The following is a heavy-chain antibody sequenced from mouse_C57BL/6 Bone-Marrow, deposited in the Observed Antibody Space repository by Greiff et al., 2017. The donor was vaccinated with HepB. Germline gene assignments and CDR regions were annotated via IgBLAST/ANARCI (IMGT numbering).Heavy chain of an antibody. CDR2: ISSGGSYT. CDR1: GFTFSSYG. Sequence: DVMLVESGGDLVKPGGSLKLSCAASGFTFSSYGMSWVRQTPDKRLEWVATISSGGSYTYYPDSVKGRFTISRDNAKNTLYLQMSSLKSEDTAMYYCARHGDPWFAYWGQGTLVTVSA. J-gene: IGHJ3*01. V-gene: IGHV5-6*02. CDR3: ARHGDPWFAY. D-gene: IGHD3-3*01.